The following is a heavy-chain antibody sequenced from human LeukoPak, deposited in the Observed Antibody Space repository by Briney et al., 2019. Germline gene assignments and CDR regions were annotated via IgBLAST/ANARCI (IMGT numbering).Heavy chain of an antibody. V-gene: IGHV4-4*07. CDR3: ARVKKVDTAMAYYYYYMDV. CDR2: IYTSGST. CDR1: GGSISSYY. Sequence: SETLSLTCTVSGGSISSYYWSWIRQPAGKGLEWIGRIYTSGSTNYNPSLKSRVTISVDTSKNQFSLKLSSVTAADTAVYYCARVKKVDTAMAYYYYYMDVWGKGTTVTISS. J-gene: IGHJ6*03. D-gene: IGHD5-18*01.